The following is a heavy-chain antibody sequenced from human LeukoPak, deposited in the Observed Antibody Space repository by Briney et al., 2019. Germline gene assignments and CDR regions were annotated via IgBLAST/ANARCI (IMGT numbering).Heavy chain of an antibody. Sequence: AGGSLRLSCAASGFSFSSYWMYWVRQAPGKGLVWVARIRFDGAITRYADSVKGRFTISRDNAKNTVFLQMNSLRAEDTAVYYCALPLRDGDFYFDYWGQGALVTVSS. D-gene: IGHD4-17*01. J-gene: IGHJ4*02. CDR2: IRFDGAIT. CDR1: GFSFSSYW. CDR3: ALPLRDGDFYFDY. V-gene: IGHV3-74*01.